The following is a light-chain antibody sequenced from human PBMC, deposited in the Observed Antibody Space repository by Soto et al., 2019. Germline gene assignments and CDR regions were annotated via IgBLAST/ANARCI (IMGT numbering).Light chain of an antibody. J-gene: IGKJ1*01. Sequence: ESVLTQSPATLSLSTGERATLSCRASQSVSSYLAWYQQKPGQAPRLLIYDASNRATGIPARFSGSGSGTDFTLTISSLEPEDFAVYYCQQRSNWSWTFGQGTKV. CDR1: QSVSSY. CDR2: DAS. CDR3: QQRSNWSWT. V-gene: IGKV3-11*01.